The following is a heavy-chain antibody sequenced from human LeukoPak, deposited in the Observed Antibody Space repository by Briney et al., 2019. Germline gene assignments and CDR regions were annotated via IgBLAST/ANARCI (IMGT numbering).Heavy chain of an antibody. CDR2: ISWNSGSI. CDR3: ARGHVWDYVPEYYFDY. CDR1: GFTFDDYA. Sequence: GGSLRLSCAASGFTFDDYAMHWVRQAPGKGLEWVSGISWNSGSIGYADSVKGRFTISRDNTKNSLYLQMNSLRAEDTAVYYCARGHVWDYVPEYYFDYWGQGTLVTVSS. D-gene: IGHD3-16*01. V-gene: IGHV3-9*01. J-gene: IGHJ4*02.